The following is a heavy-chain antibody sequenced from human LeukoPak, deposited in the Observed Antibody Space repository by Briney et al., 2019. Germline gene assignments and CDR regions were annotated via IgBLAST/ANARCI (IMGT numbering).Heavy chain of an antibody. CDR3: ARGPGGSGSYYDY. CDR2: ISSNSRYI. J-gene: IGHJ4*02. Sequence: PGGSLRLSCAASGFTFSSYSMNWVRQAPGKGLEWVSYISSNSRYIYYADSVKGRFTISRDNAKNSLYLQMNSLRTEDAAVYYCARGPGGSGSYYDYWGQGILVTVSS. CDR1: GFTFSSYS. D-gene: IGHD3-10*01. V-gene: IGHV3-21*01.